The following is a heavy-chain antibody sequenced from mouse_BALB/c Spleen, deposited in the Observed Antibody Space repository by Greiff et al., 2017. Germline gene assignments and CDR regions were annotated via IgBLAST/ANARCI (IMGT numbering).Heavy chain of an antibody. CDR2: ISSGSSTI. CDR1: GFTFSSFG. V-gene: IGHV5-17*02. Sequence: EVQVVESGGGLVQPGGSRKLSCAASGFTFSSFGMHWVRQAPEKGLEWVAYISSGSSTIYYADTVKGRFTISRDNPKNTLFLQMTSLRSEDTAMYYCARTLITTNYAMDYWGQGTSVTVSS. J-gene: IGHJ4*01. D-gene: IGHD1-1*01. CDR3: ARTLITTNYAMDY.